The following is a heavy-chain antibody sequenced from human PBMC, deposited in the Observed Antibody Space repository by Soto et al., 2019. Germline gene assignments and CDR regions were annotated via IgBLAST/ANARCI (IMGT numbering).Heavy chain of an antibody. CDR1: GFTFSTYA. CDR3: AKGGEGSCSRTSCLYFSDS. V-gene: IGHV3-23*01. Sequence: GSLRLSCAASGFTFSTYAMAWVRQAPGKGLEWVSAINDDGDTTYYADSVKGRFTISRDNSRNTLDLQMNSLRVEDTAVYYCAKGGEGSCSRTSCLYFSDSWGQGTLVTVSS. CDR2: INDDGDTT. J-gene: IGHJ5*02. D-gene: IGHD2-2*01.